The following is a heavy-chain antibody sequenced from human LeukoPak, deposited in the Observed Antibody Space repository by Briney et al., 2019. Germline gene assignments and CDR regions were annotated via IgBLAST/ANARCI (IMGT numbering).Heavy chain of an antibody. CDR1: GGTFSSYA. V-gene: IGHV1-69*13. J-gene: IGHJ3*02. CDR2: IVSIFGTA. Sequence: ASVKVSCKASGGTFSSYAISWVRQAPGQGLEWMGGIVSIFGTANYAQKFQGRVTITADESTSTAYMELSSLRSEDTALYYCAKDKGDPAEGDAFDIWGQGTMVTVSS. CDR3: AKDKGDPAEGDAFDI. D-gene: IGHD3-16*01.